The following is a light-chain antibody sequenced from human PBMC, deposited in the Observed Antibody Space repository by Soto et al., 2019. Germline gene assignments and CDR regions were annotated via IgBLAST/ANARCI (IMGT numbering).Light chain of an antibody. V-gene: IGLV2-8*01. Sequence: QSVLTQPPSASGSPGQSVTISCTGTSNDVGGYAYVSWYQQHPGKAPRLMIYEVTKRPSGVPDRFSGSKSGNTASLTVSGLQAEDEADYYCISYAGSDNFVFGTGTQLTVL. CDR2: EVT. CDR3: ISYAGSDNFV. CDR1: SNDVGGYAY. J-gene: IGLJ7*01.